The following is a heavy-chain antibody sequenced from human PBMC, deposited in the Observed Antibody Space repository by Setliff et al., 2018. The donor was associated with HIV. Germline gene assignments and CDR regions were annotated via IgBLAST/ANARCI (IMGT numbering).Heavy chain of an antibody. J-gene: IGHJ4*02. CDR3: ARDLSYDYDRSSDTFDY. CDR1: GFTFDDYG. V-gene: IGHV3-7*01. D-gene: IGHD3-22*01. CDR2: IKHDGSGE. Sequence: PGGSLRLSCAASGFTFDDYGMSWVRQAPGKGLEWVATIKHDGSGERYVDSVKGRFTISRDNAKNTLYLQMNSLRAEDTAVYYCARDLSYDYDRSSDTFDYWGQGTLVTVSS.